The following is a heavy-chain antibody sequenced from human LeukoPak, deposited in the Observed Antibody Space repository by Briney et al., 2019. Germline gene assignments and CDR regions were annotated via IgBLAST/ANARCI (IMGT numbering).Heavy chain of an antibody. J-gene: IGHJ4*02. Sequence: SETLSLTCTVSGGSISSYYWSWIRQPPGKGLEWIGYIYYSGSTNYNPSLKSRATISVDTSKNQFSLKLSSVTAADTAVYYCASGDTYYYDRSGYYYLGYWGQGTLVTVSS. CDR1: GGSISSYY. V-gene: IGHV4-59*08. CDR3: ASGDTYYYDRSGYYYLGY. D-gene: IGHD3-22*01. CDR2: IYYSGST.